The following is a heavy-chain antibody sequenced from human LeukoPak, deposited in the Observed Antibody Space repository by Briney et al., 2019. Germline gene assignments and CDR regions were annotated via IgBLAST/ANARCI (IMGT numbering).Heavy chain of an antibody. CDR1: GGSFSGYY. Sequence: SETLSLTCAVCGGSFSGYYWSWIRQPPGKGLEWIGEINHSGSTNYNPSLKSRVTISVDTSKNQFSLKLSSVTAADTAVYYCARAQIYYDILTGPFDYWGQGTLVTVSS. J-gene: IGHJ4*02. CDR2: INHSGST. V-gene: IGHV4-34*01. CDR3: ARAQIYYDILTGPFDY. D-gene: IGHD3-9*01.